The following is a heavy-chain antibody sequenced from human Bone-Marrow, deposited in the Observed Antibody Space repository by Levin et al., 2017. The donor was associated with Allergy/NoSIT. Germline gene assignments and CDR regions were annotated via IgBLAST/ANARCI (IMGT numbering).Heavy chain of an antibody. CDR3: TYRETAGLDFHS. CDR1: GFSLSTSAVG. CDR2: IYWDDDK. V-gene: IGHV2-5*02. J-gene: IGHJ4*02. D-gene: IGHD5-18*01. Sequence: SGPTLVKPTQTLTLTCTFSGFSLSTSAVGVGWIRQPPGKALEWRARIYWDDDKRYNPSLKRRLTITKGTSKNQVVLTMTNMDPLDSATYYCTYRETAGLDFHSWGQGTLVTVSS.